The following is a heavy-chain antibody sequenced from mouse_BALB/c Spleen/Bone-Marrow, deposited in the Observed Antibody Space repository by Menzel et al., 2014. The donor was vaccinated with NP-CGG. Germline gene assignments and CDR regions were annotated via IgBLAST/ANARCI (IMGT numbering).Heavy chain of an antibody. Sequence: DVQLVESGGGLVKPGGSLKLSCAASGFTFSDYYMYWVRQTPEKRLEWVATISDGGNYTYYPDSVKGRFTISRDNAKNNLYLQMSSLKSEDTAMYFCTGGGFAYWGQGTLVTVSA. V-gene: IGHV5-4*02. J-gene: IGHJ3*01. CDR2: ISDGGNYT. CDR1: GFTFSDYY. CDR3: TGGGFAY.